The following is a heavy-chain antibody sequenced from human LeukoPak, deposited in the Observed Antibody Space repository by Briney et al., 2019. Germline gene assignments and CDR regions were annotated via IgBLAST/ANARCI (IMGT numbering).Heavy chain of an antibody. CDR1: GFTFSSYA. D-gene: IGHD2-2*01. Sequence: PTGGSLRLSCAASGFTFSSYAMTWVRQAPGKGLEWVSSISGPGGSTFYADSVKGRFTISRDYSKNMLYLQMSSLRAEDTAVYYCANFHCSSTSCHLSGYFQHWGQGTLVTVSS. CDR3: ANFHCSSTSCHLSGYFQH. CDR2: ISGPGGST. J-gene: IGHJ1*01. V-gene: IGHV3-23*01.